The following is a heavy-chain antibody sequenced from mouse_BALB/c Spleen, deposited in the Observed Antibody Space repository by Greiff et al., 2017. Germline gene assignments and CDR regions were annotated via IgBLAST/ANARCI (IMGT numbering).Heavy chain of an antibody. D-gene: IGHD2-14*01. CDR3: AREAYYRYDEFAY. CDR1: GYTFTSYW. CDR2: INPSTGYT. V-gene: IGHV1-7*01. Sequence: QVQLQQSGAELAKPGASVKMSCKASGYTFTSYWMHWVKQRPGQGLEWIGYINPSTGYTEYNQKFKDKATLTADKSSSTAYMQLSSLTSEDSAVYYCAREAYYRYDEFAYWGQGTLVTVSA. J-gene: IGHJ3*01.